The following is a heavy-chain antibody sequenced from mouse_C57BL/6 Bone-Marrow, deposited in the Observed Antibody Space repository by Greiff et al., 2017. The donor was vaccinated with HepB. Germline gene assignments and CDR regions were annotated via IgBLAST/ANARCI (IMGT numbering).Heavy chain of an antibody. J-gene: IGHJ2*01. V-gene: IGHV4-1*01. CDR2: INPDSSTI. D-gene: IGHD1-1*01. CDR1: GIAFSRYW. Sequence: DVKLQESGGGLVQPGGSLKLSCAASGIAFSRYWMSWVRRAPGKGLEWIGEINPDSSTINYAPSLKDKFIISRDNAKNTLYLQMSKVRSEDTALYYCARLFLYYGSVFDYWGQGTTLTVSS. CDR3: ARLFLYYGSVFDY.